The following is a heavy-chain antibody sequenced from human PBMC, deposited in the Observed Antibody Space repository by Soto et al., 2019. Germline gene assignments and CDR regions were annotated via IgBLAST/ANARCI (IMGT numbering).Heavy chain of an antibody. V-gene: IGHV3-11*05. CDR2: ISSSSSYT. D-gene: IGHD3-22*01. Sequence: QVQLVESGGGLVKPGGSLRLSCAASGFTFSDYYMSWIRQAPGKGLEWVSYISSSSSYTNYADSVKGRFTISRDNAKNSLYLQMNSLRAEDTAVYYCARDPPYYDSSGSDYWGQGTLVTVSS. CDR3: ARDPPYYDSSGSDY. CDR1: GFTFSDYY. J-gene: IGHJ4*02.